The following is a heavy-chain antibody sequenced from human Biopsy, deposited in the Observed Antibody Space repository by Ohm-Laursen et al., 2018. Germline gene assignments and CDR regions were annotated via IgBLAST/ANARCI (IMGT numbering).Heavy chain of an antibody. D-gene: IGHD5-24*01. J-gene: IGHJ4*02. CDR1: GFTFSNAW. V-gene: IGHV3-15*01. CDR3: ATDRHVDTSVPSAPHDY. Sequence: SLRLSCSASGFTFSNAWMSWVRQAPGKGLEWVGRIKSKSDGETTDYVAPVKGRFTISREDSENMVFLQMNSLKSEDTAVYYCATDRHVDTSVPSAPHDYWGQGTLVIVSS. CDR2: IKSKSDGETT.